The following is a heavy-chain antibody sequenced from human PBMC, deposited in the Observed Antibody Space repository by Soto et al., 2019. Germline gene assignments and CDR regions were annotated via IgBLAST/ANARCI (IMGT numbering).Heavy chain of an antibody. D-gene: IGHD3-22*01. Sequence: QVQLVESGGGVVQPGRSLRLSCAASGFTFSSYVMHWVRQAPGKGLEWVAVISYDGSNKYYADSVKGRFTISRDNSRSTLYLQKHSVRAEDTAVYYCATAHYYDSSGPYYWGQGNLVTVSS. CDR1: GFTFSSYV. CDR3: ATAHYYDSSGPYY. CDR2: ISYDGSNK. V-gene: IGHV3-30*03. J-gene: IGHJ4*02.